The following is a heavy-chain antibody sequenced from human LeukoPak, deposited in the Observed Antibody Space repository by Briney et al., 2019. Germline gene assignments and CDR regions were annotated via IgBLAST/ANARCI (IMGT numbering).Heavy chain of an antibody. D-gene: IGHD6-13*01. CDR3: ARDRWGGGFIAAADY. J-gene: IGHJ4*02. CDR2: ISSSSSYI. V-gene: IGHV3-21*01. CDR1: GFTFSTYS. Sequence: PGGSLRLSCAASGFTFSTYSMNWVRQAPGKGLEWVSSISSSSSYIYYADSVKGRFTISRDNAKNSLYLQMNSLRAEDTAVYYCARDRWGGGFIAAADYWGQGTLVTVSS.